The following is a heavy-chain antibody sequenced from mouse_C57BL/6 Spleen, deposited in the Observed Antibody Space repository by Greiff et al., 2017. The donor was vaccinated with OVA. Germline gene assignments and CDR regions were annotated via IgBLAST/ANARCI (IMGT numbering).Heavy chain of an antibody. CDR3: ARQPYYYYGSEDFDY. Sequence: VQGVESGAELVRPGTSVKVSCKASGYAFTNYLIEWVKQRPGQGLEWIGVINPGSGGTNYNEKFKGKATLTADKSSSTAYMQLSSLTSEDSAVYFCARQPYYYYGSEDFDYWGQGTTLTVSS. CDR1: GYAFTNYL. V-gene: IGHV1-54*01. D-gene: IGHD1-1*01. CDR2: INPGSGGT. J-gene: IGHJ2*01.